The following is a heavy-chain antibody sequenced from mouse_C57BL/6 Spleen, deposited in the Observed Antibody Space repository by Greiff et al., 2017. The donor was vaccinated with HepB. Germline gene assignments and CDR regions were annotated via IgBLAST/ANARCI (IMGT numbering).Heavy chain of an antibody. V-gene: IGHV1-82*01. Sequence: LVESGPELVKPGASVKISCKASGYAFSSSWMNWVKQRPGKGLEWIGRIYPGDGDTNYNGKFKGKATLTADKSSSTAYMQLSSLTSEDSAVYFCARFSTSFDYWGQGTTLTVSS. CDR2: IYPGDGDT. CDR1: GYAFSSSW. D-gene: IGHD1-1*01. J-gene: IGHJ2*01. CDR3: ARFSTSFDY.